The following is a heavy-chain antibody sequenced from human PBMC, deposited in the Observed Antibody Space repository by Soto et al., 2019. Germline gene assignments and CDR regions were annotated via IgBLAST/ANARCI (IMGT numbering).Heavy chain of an antibody. Sequence: GSLRLSCISSGFTFRTYTMNWVRQAPGKGLEWVSGIRGFSPYTFYAESVKGRFTISRDNAKNSLFLQMNSLRAEDTAVYYCARDRGYDAHAFYYNAMDVWGQGTTVTVSS. D-gene: IGHD2-15*01. V-gene: IGHV3-21*01. CDR1: GFTFRTYT. CDR2: IRGFSPYT. CDR3: ARDRGYDAHAFYYNAMDV. J-gene: IGHJ6*02.